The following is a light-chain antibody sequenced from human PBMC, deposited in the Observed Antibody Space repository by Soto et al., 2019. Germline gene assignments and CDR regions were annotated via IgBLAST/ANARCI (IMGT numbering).Light chain of an antibody. CDR1: QSVGSD. CDR3: QQYNSWPLT. V-gene: IGKV3D-15*01. Sequence: EIVMTQSPATLSVSPGERATLSCRASQSVGSDLAWYPQKPGQAPRLVIYDIFNRATGVPTRISGSGSGTEFTLTISSLQSEDCAAYYCQQYNSWPLTFGGGTKVEIK. J-gene: IGKJ4*01. CDR2: DIF.